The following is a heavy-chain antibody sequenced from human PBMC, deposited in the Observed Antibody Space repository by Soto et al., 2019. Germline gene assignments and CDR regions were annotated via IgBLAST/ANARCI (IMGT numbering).Heavy chain of an antibody. D-gene: IGHD2-15*01. V-gene: IGHV1-69*01. CDR2: IIPIFGTA. J-gene: IGHJ6*02. Sequence: QVQLVQSGAEVKKPGSSVKVSCKASGGTFSSYAISWVRQAPGQGLEWMGGIIPIFGTANYAQKFQGRVTIPADEARSTAYMELGSLGSEETAVYYCASDMEIVVVVAASPGDYYGMDVWGQGTTVTVSS. CDR1: GGTFSSYA. CDR3: ASDMEIVVVVAASPGDYYGMDV.